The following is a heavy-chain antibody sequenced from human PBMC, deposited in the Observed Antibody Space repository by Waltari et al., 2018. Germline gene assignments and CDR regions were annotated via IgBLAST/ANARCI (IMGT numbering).Heavy chain of an antibody. CDR1: GFTFSSYW. Sequence: EVQLVESGGGLVQPGGSLRLSCAASGFTFSSYWMHWVRQAQGKGLVWVSQINTDGSTTNYADSVKGRFTVSRDNAKNTVYLQMDSLRAEDTAVYYCSSTVGYWGKGTLVTVSS. J-gene: IGHJ4*02. CDR2: INTDGSTT. V-gene: IGHV3-74*01. D-gene: IGHD2-2*01. CDR3: SSTVGY.